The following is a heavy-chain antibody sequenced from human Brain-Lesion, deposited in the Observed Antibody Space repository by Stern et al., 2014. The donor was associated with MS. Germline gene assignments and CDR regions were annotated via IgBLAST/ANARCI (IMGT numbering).Heavy chain of an antibody. J-gene: IGHJ4*02. CDR3: AKDMMDYFGSGTFGSFDH. CDR2: ITWNSGTI. V-gene: IGHV3-9*01. Sequence: EVQLEESGGGVVQPGRSLRLSCEASGFSFEDHGMHWVRQAPGKGLEWVAGITWNSGTIAYADSVKGRFTISRDDAKNSLYLHMNGLRAEDTALYYCAKDMMDYFGSGTFGSFDHWGQGTLVTGSS. D-gene: IGHD3-10*01. CDR1: GFSFEDHG.